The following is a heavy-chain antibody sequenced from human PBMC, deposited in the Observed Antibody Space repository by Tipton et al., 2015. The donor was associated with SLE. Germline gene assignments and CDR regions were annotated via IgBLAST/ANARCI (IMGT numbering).Heavy chain of an antibody. CDR2: ISAYSGNT. CDR1: GYTFTSYG. J-gene: IGHJ3*02. D-gene: IGHD1-26*01. CDR3: GKTVGATTAFDI. V-gene: IGHV1-18*01. Sequence: QLVQSGAEVKKPGASVKVSCKASGYTFTSYGINWVRQAPGQGLEWMGWISAYSGNTNYPQKLQGRVTMTTDTSTSTAYMELRSLRSDDTAVYYCGKTVGATTAFDIWGQGTMVTVSS.